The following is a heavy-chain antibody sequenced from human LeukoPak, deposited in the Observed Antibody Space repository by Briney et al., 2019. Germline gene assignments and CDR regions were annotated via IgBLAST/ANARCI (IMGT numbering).Heavy chain of an antibody. Sequence: GGSLRLSCAASGFTVSDKYMSWVRQAPGKGLECVSVIYDGGNTYYADSVKGRFTISRDNSKNTLYLQVNSLRAEDTAVYYCARGGASELYYFDYWGQGTLVTVSS. D-gene: IGHD2-15*01. CDR1: GFTVSDKY. J-gene: IGHJ4*02. V-gene: IGHV3-53*01. CDR2: IYDGGNT. CDR3: ARGGASELYYFDY.